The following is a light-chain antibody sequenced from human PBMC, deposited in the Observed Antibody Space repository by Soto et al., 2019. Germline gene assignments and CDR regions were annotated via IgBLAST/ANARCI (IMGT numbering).Light chain of an antibody. CDR3: QQYGSSPPVT. V-gene: IGKV3-20*01. CDR1: QSVSSSY. J-gene: IGKJ2*01. Sequence: EIVLTQSPGTLSLSPGERATLSCRASQSVSSSYLAWYQQKPGQAPRLLIYGASSRATGIPDRFSGSGSGKDFTLTISRLEPEDFALYYCQQYGSSPPVTFGQGTKLEIK. CDR2: GAS.